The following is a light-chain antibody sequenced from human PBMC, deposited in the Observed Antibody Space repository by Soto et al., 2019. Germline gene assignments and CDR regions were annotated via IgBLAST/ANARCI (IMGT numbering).Light chain of an antibody. V-gene: IGKV3-11*01. CDR2: AAS. CDR1: QSVSSS. Sequence: EIVLTQSPATLSLSPGERATLSCRASQSVSSSLAWYQQKPGQAPRLLIYAASNRATGIPARFSGSGSGTDFTLTISSLEPEDFAVYYCQQRSNWPPGLTFGGGTKVEIK. CDR3: QQRSNWPPGLT. J-gene: IGKJ4*01.